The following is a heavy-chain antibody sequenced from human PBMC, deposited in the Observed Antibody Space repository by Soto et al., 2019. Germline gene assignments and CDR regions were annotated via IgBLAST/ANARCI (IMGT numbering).Heavy chain of an antibody. J-gene: IGHJ6*02. V-gene: IGHV1-69*13. D-gene: IGHD2-2*02. CDR3: ARYCSSTSCNMAYYYYGMDV. CDR1: GGTFSSYA. CDR2: IIPIFGTA. Sequence: SVKVSCKASGGTFSSYAISWVRQAPGQGPEWMGGIIPIFGTANYAQKFQGRVTITADESTSTAYMELSSLRSEDTAVYYCARYCSSTSCNMAYYYYGMDVWGQGTTVTVSS.